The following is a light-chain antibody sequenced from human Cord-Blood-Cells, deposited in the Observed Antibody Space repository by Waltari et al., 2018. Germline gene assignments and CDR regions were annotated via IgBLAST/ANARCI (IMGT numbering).Light chain of an antibody. V-gene: IGKV1-39*01. CDR2: AAS. CDR1: QSISSY. Sequence: DSQMTHSPPSLSASVGARVTITCRASQSISSYLNWYQQKPGKAPKLLIYAASSFQSGVPSRFSGSGSGTDFTLTISSLQPEDFATYYCQQSYSTPWTFGQGTKVEIK. CDR3: QQSYSTPWT. J-gene: IGKJ1*01.